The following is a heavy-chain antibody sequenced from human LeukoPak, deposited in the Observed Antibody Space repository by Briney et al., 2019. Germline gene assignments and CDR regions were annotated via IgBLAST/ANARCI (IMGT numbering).Heavy chain of an antibody. CDR2: INPKSGAT. CDR1: GYSFIDYY. J-gene: IGHJ1*01. CDR3: ARDQGAAVAGTDYFHH. V-gene: IGHV1-2*02. D-gene: IGHD6-19*01. Sequence: ASVRVSCKASGYSFIDYYIYWVRQAPGQGVECMGWINPKSGATKYAQRLVGRVSMTRDTSITTAYLEVTSLRSDDTAVYFCARDQGAAVAGTDYFHHWGQGTLVTISS.